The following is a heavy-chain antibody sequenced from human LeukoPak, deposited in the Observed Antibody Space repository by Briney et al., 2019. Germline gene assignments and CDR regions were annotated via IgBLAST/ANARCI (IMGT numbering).Heavy chain of an antibody. V-gene: IGHV1-2*02. J-gene: IGHJ4*02. CDR1: GYIFASYG. CDR3: ARDHDYGDYEGGGH. CDR2: INPNSGGT. D-gene: IGHD4-17*01. Sequence: ASVKASCKASGYIFASYGISWVRQAPGQGLEWMGWINPNSGGTNYAQKFQGRVTMTRDTSISTAYMELSRLRSDDTAVYYCARDHDYGDYEGGGHWGQGTLVTVSS.